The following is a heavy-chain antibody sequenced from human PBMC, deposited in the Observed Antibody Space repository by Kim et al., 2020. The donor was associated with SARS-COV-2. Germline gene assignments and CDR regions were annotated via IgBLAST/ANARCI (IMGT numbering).Heavy chain of an antibody. CDR3: ARPAMVRGRAPVWFDP. V-gene: IGHV3-21*01. D-gene: IGHD3-10*01. J-gene: IGHJ5*02. Sequence: GGSLRLSCAASGFTFSSYSMNWVRQAPGKGLEWVSSISSSSSYIYYADSVKGRFTISRDNAKNSLYLQMNSLRAEDTAVYYCARPAMVRGRAPVWFDPWGQGSLVTVSS. CDR2: ISSSSSYI. CDR1: GFTFSSYS.